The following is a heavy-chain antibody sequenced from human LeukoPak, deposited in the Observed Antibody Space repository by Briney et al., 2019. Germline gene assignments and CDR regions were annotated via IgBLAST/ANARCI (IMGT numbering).Heavy chain of an antibody. D-gene: IGHD6-13*01. CDR1: GFTFGDYA. J-gene: IGHJ4*02. V-gene: IGHV3-49*04. CDR2: IRSKPYGGTI. Sequence: GRSLRLSCTASGFTFGDYAMNWVRQAPGQALVWVGFIRSKPYGGTIEYAASVKGRFTISRDDSKSIAYLQMNSLKTEDTAVYYCTRIGARPFRIAAAGTGFDYWGQGTLVTVSS. CDR3: TRIGARPFRIAAAGTGFDY.